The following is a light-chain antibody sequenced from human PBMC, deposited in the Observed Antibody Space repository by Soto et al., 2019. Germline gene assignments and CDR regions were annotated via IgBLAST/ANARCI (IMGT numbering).Light chain of an antibody. CDR1: QTIGTY. CDR2: SAS. Sequence: QMTQYPSSLSASVGGRVTITCRVSQTIGTYLNWFQQKPGKAPKLLIYSASSLQSGVPSRFSGSGSGTDFTLTITSLQPEDSATYYCLESYSVPFFSFGPGTKVDIK. V-gene: IGKV1-39*01. J-gene: IGKJ3*01. CDR3: LESYSVPFFS.